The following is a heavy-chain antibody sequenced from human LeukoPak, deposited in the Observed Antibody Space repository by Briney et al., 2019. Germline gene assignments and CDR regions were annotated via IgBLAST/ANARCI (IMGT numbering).Heavy chain of an antibody. CDR1: GFTFRRYG. CDR2: ITSSSSYI. Sequence: GGTLRLSCAASGFTFRRYGMSWVRQAPGKGLGWVSSITSSSSYIYYADSVKGRFTISRDNAKNSLYLQMTSLRAEDTAVYYCARQESYYDSSGLHRTFDYWGQGTLVTVSS. D-gene: IGHD3-22*01. CDR3: ARQESYYDSSGLHRTFDY. V-gene: IGHV3-21*01. J-gene: IGHJ4*02.